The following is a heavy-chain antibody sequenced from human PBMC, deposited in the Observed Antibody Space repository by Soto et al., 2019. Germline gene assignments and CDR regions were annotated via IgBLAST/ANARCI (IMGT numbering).Heavy chain of an antibody. CDR3: ARGASRATVTTGEDY. CDR1: GGSFSGYY. CDR2: INHSGST. Sequence: SETLSLTCAVYGGSFSGYYWSWIRQPPGKGLEWIGEINHSGSTNYNPSLKSRVTISVDTSKNQFSLKLSSVTAADTAVYYCARGASRATVTTGEDYWGQGTLVTVSS. D-gene: IGHD4-17*01. J-gene: IGHJ4*02. V-gene: IGHV4-34*01.